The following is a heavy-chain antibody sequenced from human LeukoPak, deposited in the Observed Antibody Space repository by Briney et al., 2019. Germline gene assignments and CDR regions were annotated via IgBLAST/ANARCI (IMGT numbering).Heavy chain of an antibody. J-gene: IGHJ4*02. CDR2: IRSKAYGGTT. V-gene: IGHV3-49*04. Sequence: PGRSLRLSCTASGFTFGDYAMSWVRQAPGKGLEWVGFIRSKAYGGTTEYAASVKGRFTISRDDSKNTLYLQMSSLKTDDTAAYYRTTEDLRNSWGQGTLVTVS. CDR3: TTEDLRNS. CDR1: GFTFGDYA. D-gene: IGHD5-12*01.